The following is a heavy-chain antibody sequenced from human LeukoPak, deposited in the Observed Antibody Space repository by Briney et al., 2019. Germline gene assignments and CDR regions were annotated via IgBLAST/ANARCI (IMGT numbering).Heavy chain of an antibody. Sequence: PGGSLRLSCTTSGFTFSNAWMTWVRQAPGKGLEWVSAISGSGGSTYYADSVKGRFTISRDNSKNTLYLQMNSLRAEDTAVYYCARFSRLADAFDIWGQGTMVTVSS. CDR2: ISGSGGST. J-gene: IGHJ3*02. CDR3: ARFSRLADAFDI. CDR1: GFTFSNAW. V-gene: IGHV3-23*01.